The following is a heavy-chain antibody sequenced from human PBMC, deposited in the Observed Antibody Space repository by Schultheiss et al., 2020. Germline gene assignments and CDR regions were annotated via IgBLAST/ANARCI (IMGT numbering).Heavy chain of an antibody. CDR1: GFTFSSYA. V-gene: IGHV3-7*01. J-gene: IGHJ4*02. Sequence: GESLRLSCAASGFTFSSYAMSWVRQAPGKGLEWVANIKQDGSEKYYVDSVKGRFTISRDNAKNSLYLQMNSLRAEDTAVYYCRCYSDFDYWGQGTLV. CDR3: RCYSDFDY. D-gene: IGHD2-21*01. CDR2: IKQDGSEK.